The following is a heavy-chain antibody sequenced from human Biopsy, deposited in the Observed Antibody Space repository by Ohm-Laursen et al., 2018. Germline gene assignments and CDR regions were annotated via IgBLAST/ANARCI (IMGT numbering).Heavy chain of an antibody. CDR3: ARDYDTSGYYYVS. J-gene: IGHJ5*02. CDR2: IFYRGST. V-gene: IGHV4-39*01. D-gene: IGHD3-22*01. CDR1: GGSISNNNYY. Sequence: SETPSLTCTVSGGSISNNNYYWGWIRQPPGKGLEWIGSIFYRGSTHYKPSLKSRLNMSVDTSKNQFSLKLTFVTAADTAVYYCARDYDTSGYYYVSWGQGTLVSVSS.